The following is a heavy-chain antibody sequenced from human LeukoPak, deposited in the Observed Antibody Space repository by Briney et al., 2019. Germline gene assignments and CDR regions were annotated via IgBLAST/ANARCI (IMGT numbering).Heavy chain of an antibody. CDR3: AKVADYCSSTSCYMGY. CDR2: ICGSGGST. Sequence: GGSLRLSCAASGFTFSSYAMSWVRQAPGKGLEWVSAICGSGGSTYYADSVKGRFTISRDNSKNTLYLQMNSLRAEDTAVYYCAKVADYCSSTSCYMGYWGQGTLVTVSS. V-gene: IGHV3-23*01. J-gene: IGHJ4*02. D-gene: IGHD2-2*02. CDR1: GFTFSSYA.